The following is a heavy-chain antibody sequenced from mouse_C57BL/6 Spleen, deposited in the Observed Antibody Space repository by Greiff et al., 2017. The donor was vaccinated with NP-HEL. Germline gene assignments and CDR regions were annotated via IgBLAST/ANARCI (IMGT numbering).Heavy chain of an antibody. J-gene: IGHJ3*01. V-gene: IGHV3-1*01. CDR1: SYSITSGYD. CDR3: ARDGSNYGRFAY. D-gene: IGHD2-5*01. CDR2: ISYSGST. Sequence: EVHLVESGPGMVKPSQSLSLTCTVTSYSITSGYDWHWIRHFPGNKLEWMGYISYSGSTNYNPSLKSRISITHDTSKNHFFLKLNSVTTEDTATYYCARDGSNYGRFAYWGQGTLVTVSA.